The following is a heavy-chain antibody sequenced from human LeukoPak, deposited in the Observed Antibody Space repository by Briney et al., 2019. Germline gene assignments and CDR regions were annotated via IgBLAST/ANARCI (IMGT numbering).Heavy chain of an antibody. Sequence: GGSRRLSCAASGFTFSNAWMSWVRQAPGRGLEWVGRIKRKGDDGTIDYAAPVKGRLSVSRDDSKNMLYLQMNSLKSEDTAVYYCTAGTGRSDFDYWGQGTLVTVSS. CDR1: GFTFSNAW. V-gene: IGHV3-15*01. CDR3: TAGTGRSDFDY. D-gene: IGHD3/OR15-3a*01. CDR2: IKRKGDDGTI. J-gene: IGHJ4*02.